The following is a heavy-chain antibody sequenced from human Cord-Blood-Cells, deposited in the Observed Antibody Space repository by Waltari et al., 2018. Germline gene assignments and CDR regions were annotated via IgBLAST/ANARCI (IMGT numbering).Heavy chain of an antibody. D-gene: IGHD6-25*01. CDR2: IYYSGST. CDR3: ARRSSSGWFDY. V-gene: IGHV4-39*01. J-gene: IGHJ4*02. CDR1: GGSIRSSSYY. Sequence: QLQLQESGPGLVKPSETLSLTCTVSGGSIRSSSYYWGWIRQPPGKGLEWIGSIYYSGSTYYNPSLKTRVTISVDTSNNQFSLRLSSVTAAATAVYYCARRSSSGWFDYWGQGTLVTVSS.